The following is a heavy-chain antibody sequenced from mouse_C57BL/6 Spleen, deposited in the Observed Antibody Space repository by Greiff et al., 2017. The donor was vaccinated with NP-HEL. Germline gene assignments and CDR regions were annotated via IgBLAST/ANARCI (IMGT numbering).Heavy chain of an antibody. CDR3: ARRENYGYYYAMDY. V-gene: IGHV1-80*01. CDR1: GYAFSSYW. J-gene: IGHJ4*01. CDR2: IYPGDGDT. Sequence: QVQLQQSGAELVKPGASVKISCKASGYAFSSYWMNWVKQRPGKGLEWIGQIYPGDGDTNYNGKFKGKATLTADKSSSTAYMQLSSLTSEDSAVYFCARRENYGYYYAMDYWGQGTSVTVSS. D-gene: IGHD1-1*01.